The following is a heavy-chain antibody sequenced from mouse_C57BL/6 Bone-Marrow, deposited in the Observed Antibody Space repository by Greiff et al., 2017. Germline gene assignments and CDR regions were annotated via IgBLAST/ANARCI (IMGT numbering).Heavy chain of an antibody. D-gene: IGHD2-3*01. CDR1: GYTFTSYW. V-gene: IGHV1-69*01. J-gene: IGHJ2*01. CDR2: IDPSDSYT. Sequence: QVQLQQSGAELVMPGASVKLSCKASGYTFTSYWMHWVKQRPGQGLEWIGEIDPSDSYTNYNQKFKGKSTLTVDKSSSTAYMQLSSLTSEDSAVYYCATYDGTGDYWGQGTTLTVSS. CDR3: ATYDGTGDY.